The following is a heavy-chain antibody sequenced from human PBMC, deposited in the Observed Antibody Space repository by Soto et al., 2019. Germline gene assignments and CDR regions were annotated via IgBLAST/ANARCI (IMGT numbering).Heavy chain of an antibody. Sequence: ASVKVSCKASGYTFTSYYMHWVRQAPGQGLEWMGIINPSGGSTSYAQKFQGRVTMTRDTSTSTVYMELSSLRSEDTAVYYCARVSVNVVPAATPHYWGQGTLFTVFS. V-gene: IGHV1-46*01. CDR2: INPSGGST. CDR3: ARVSVNVVPAATPHY. J-gene: IGHJ4*02. D-gene: IGHD2-2*01. CDR1: GYTFTSYY.